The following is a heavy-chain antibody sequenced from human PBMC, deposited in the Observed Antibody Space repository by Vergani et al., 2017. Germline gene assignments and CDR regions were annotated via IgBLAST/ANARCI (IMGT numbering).Heavy chain of an antibody. CDR2: INHSGST. D-gene: IGHD3-3*01. J-gene: IGHJ6*03. Sequence: QVQLQQWGAGLLKPSETLSLTCAVYGGSFSGYYWSWIRQPPGKGLEWIGEINHSGSTNYNPSLKSRVTISVDTSKNQFSLKLSSVTAADTAVYYCARGPLGFWNGYYPGDYYIDVGGKGTTVTVSS. CDR3: ARGPLGFWNGYYPGDYYIDV. V-gene: IGHV4-34*01. CDR1: GGSFSGYY.